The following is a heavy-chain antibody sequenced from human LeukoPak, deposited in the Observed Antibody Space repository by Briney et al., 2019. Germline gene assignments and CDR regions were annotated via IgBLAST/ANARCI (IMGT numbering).Heavy chain of an antibody. D-gene: IGHD2-8*01. CDR1: GYTFTSYY. CDR3: ARDANIVLMVYAPYFDY. J-gene: IGHJ4*02. V-gene: IGHV1-46*01. Sequence: ASVKVSCKASGYTFTSYYMHWARQAPGQGLEWMGIINPSGGSTSYAQKFQGRVTMTRDTSTSTVYMELSSLRSEDTAVYYCARDANIVLMVYAPYFDYWGQGTLVTVSS. CDR2: INPSGGST.